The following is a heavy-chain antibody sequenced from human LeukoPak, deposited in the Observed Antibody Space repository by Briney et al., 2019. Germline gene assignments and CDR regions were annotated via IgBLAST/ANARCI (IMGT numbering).Heavy chain of an antibody. CDR2: INWNGGST. CDR1: GFTFDDYG. J-gene: IGHJ4*02. Sequence: GGSLRLSCAASGFTFDDYGMSWVRQAPGKGLEWVSGINWNGGSTGYADSVKGRFTISRDNAKNSLYLQMNSLRAEDTAVYYCARVVPPTDYGSGSYFWDPYYFDYWGQGTLVTVSS. D-gene: IGHD3-10*01. V-gene: IGHV3-20*04. CDR3: ARVVPPTDYGSGSYFWDPYYFDY.